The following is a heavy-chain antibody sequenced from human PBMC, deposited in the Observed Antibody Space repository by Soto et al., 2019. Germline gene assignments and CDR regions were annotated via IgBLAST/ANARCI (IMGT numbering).Heavy chain of an antibody. CDR3: TRGGDAYKNGH. CDR1: GGSVSIGTYY. V-gene: IGHV4-61*01. CDR2: IHYSGST. J-gene: IGHJ4*02. Sequence: QVQLQESSTGLVKPSETLSLTCTVPGGSVSIGTYYWSWIRQPPGKGLEWIGFIHYSGSTNYNPSLKSRVTMSVDTSKNQFSLKLTSVNAADTAVYYCTRGGDAYKNGHWGQGTLVTVSS. D-gene: IGHD2-21*01.